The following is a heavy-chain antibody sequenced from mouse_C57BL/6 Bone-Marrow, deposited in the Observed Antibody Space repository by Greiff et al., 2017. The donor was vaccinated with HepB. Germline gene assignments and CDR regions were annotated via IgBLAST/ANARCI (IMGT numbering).Heavy chain of an antibody. J-gene: IGHJ2*01. CDR1: GFNIKDYY. V-gene: IGHV1-75*01. CDR2: IFPGSGST. Sequence: QVQLKESGAELVRPGASVKLSCTASGFNIKDYYMHWVKQRPGQGLEWIGWIFPGSGSTYYNEKFKGKATLTVDKSSSTAYMLLSSLTSEDSAVYFCARLGGTTVVDYWGQGTTLTVSS. CDR3: ARLGGTTVVDY. D-gene: IGHD1-1*01.